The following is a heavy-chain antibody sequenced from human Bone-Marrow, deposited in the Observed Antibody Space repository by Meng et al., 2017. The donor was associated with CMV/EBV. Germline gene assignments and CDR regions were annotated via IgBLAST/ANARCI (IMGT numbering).Heavy chain of an antibody. Sequence: SETLSLTCTVSGGSITSGGYYWSWIRQHPGKGLEWIGYIYYGGSTYYNPSLKSRVSISVDTSKSQFSLKLSSVTAADTAVYYCAGSRRGAFDIWGQGTMVTVS. CDR3: AGSRRGAFDI. CDR1: GGSITSGGYY. V-gene: IGHV4-31*03. J-gene: IGHJ3*02. CDR2: IYYGGST.